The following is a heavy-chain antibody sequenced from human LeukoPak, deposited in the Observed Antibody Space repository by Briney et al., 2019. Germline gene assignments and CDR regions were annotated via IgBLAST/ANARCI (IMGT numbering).Heavy chain of an antibody. CDR3: VRSDCGGDICRPFDH. V-gene: IGHV3-74*01. J-gene: IGHJ4*02. CDR2: IKSDGSTT. CDR1: GFTFSSYW. D-gene: IGHD2-21*01. Sequence: GGSLRLSCAASGFTFSSYWMHWVRQAPGKGPVWVARIKSDGSTTSYAESVKGRFTISRDNAKNTLSLQMNSLRAEDTALYHCVRSDCGGDICRPFDHWGQGTLVTVSS.